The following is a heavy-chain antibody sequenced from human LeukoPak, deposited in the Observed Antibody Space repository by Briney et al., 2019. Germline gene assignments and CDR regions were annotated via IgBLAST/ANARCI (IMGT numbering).Heavy chain of an antibody. D-gene: IGHD2-2*01. CDR3: ATSGGFVLPNAITGNWYMDV. J-gene: IGHJ6*03. Sequence: PGGSLRLSCGASGFTFSDYSMNWVRQAPGKGLAWVASITRAGGYKYYADSVKGRFTISRDNAQNSLFLQMNSLRAEDTAVYFCATSGGFVLPNAITGNWYMDVWGRGTSVTVSS. V-gene: IGHV3-21*01. CDR1: GFTFSDYS. CDR2: ITRAGGYK.